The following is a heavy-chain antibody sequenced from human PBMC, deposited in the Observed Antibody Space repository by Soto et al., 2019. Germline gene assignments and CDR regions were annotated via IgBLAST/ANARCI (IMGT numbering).Heavy chain of an antibody. CDR2: ISPGGSIK. CDR1: GFSFRSYE. D-gene: IGHD4-4*01. J-gene: IGHJ4*02. V-gene: IGHV3-23*01. Sequence: GGSLRLSCEGSGFSFRSYEMNWVRQAPGKGLEWVSSISPGGSIKFYADSVKGRFTISRDNSKNMVSLQMSSLRAEDTAIYYCAKRRDGYSFDYWGQGTLVTVSS. CDR3: AKRRDGYSFDY.